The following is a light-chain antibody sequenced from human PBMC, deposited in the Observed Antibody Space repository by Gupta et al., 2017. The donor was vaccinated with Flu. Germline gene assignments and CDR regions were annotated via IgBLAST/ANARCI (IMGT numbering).Light chain of an antibody. CDR3: NSRDSSGNHRGV. CDR1: SLRSYY. J-gene: IGLJ3*02. Sequence: SSEVTQDPAVSVALGQTVRITCQGDSLRSYYASSYQQKPGQAPVLVIYGKNNRPSGIPDRFSGSSSGNTASLTITGAQAEDEADYYCNSRDSSGNHRGVFGGGTKLTVL. V-gene: IGLV3-19*01. CDR2: GKN.